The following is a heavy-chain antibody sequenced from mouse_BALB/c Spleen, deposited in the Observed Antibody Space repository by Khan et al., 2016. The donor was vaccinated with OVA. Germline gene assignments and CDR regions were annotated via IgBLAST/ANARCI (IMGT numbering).Heavy chain of an antibody. CDR3: ARTGYDYGRGAWFAY. CDR2: IWSAGST. D-gene: IGHD2-4*01. V-gene: IGHV2-2*02. CDR1: GFSLTNYS. J-gene: IGHJ3*01. Sequence: QVQLKQSGPGLVQPSQSLSITCTVSGFSLTNYSVHWVRQSPGKGLEWLGVIWSAGSTDYNAAFISRLSISKDNSRSQLFFKMNSLQPNDAAIYXCARTGYDYGRGAWFAYWGQGTLVTVSA.